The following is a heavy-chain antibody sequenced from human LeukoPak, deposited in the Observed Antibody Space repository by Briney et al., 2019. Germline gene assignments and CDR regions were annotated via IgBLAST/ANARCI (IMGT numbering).Heavy chain of an antibody. Sequence: PSETLSLTCAVYGGSFSGYYWSWIRQPPGKGLEWIGEINHSGSTNYNPSLKSRVTISVDTSKNQFSLKLSSVTAADTAVYYCARGGCSGGSCYSRDYYYGMDVWGQGTTVTVSS. CDR2: INHSGST. V-gene: IGHV4-34*01. CDR3: ARGGCSGGSCYSRDYYYGMDV. D-gene: IGHD2-15*01. CDR1: GGSFSGYY. J-gene: IGHJ6*02.